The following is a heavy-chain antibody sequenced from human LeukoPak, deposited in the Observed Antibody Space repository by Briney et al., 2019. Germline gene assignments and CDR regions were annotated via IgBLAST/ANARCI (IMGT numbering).Heavy chain of an antibody. V-gene: IGHV1-18*01. J-gene: IGHJ4*02. Sequence: ASVKVSCKASGYTFSRNGVSWVRQAPGRGLEWLGWISAYNGNTNYAQKFQGRVIVTTDTSTSTTYMELRSLTSDDTAVYYCVRRPVEAMGFFDYWGQGTLVTVSS. D-gene: IGHD6-19*01. CDR3: VRRPVEAMGFFDY. CDR1: GYTFSRNG. CDR2: ISAYNGNT.